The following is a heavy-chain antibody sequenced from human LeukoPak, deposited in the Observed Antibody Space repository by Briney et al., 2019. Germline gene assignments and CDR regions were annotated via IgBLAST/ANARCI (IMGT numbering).Heavy chain of an antibody. CDR3: AKDGDSTGYYSSYYNHMDV. D-gene: IGHD3-22*01. CDR1: GFSFSTYG. J-gene: IGHJ6*03. CDR2: IRFDGGKK. V-gene: IGHV3-30*02. Sequence: GGSLRLSCAASGFSFSTYGFHWVRQAPGKGLEWVTFIRFDGGKKNYADSVKGRFAISRDNSKNTVYLQMNSLRAEDTAIYYCAKDGDSTGYYSSYYNHMDVWGKGTSVTISS.